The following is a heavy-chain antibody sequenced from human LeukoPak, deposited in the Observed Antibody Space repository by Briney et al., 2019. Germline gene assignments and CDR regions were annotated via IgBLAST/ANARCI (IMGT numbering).Heavy chain of an antibody. V-gene: IGHV4-30-4*01. D-gene: IGHD1-14*01. CDR2: IYHSGDT. CDR1: GDSISRGDYY. J-gene: IGHJ3*02. CDR3: ARVPAAFDI. Sequence: PSETLSLTGTVSGDSISRGDYYWTWIRQPPGKGLEWIGYIYHSGDTYYNPSLKSRVTISVDTSKNQFSLKLRSVTAADTAVYYCARVPAAFDIWGQGRMVTVSS.